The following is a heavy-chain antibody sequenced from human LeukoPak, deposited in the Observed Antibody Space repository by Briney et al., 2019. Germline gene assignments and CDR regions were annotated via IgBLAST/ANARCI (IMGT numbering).Heavy chain of an antibody. V-gene: IGHV3-7*01. CDR1: GFTFSNYW. CDR3: ARRYSYNSVFDY. D-gene: IGHD5-18*01. J-gene: IGHJ4*02. Sequence: GGSLRPSCAASGFTFSNYWMSWVRQAPGKGLEWVANIKQDGSQKYYVDSVEGRFTISRDNAKNSLYLQMNSLRAEDTAVYYCARRYSYNSVFDYWGQGTLVTVSS. CDR2: IKQDGSQK.